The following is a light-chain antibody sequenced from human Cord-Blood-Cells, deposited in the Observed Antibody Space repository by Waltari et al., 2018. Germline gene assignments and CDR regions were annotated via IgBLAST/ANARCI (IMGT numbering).Light chain of an antibody. J-gene: IGLJ3*02. CDR3: SSYAGSNNWV. Sequence: QSALTQPPSASGSPGQSVTISCTGTSSDVGGYNYVSWYQQHPGKAPKLMIYEVSKRPSGVRDRVSGSKSGHTASLTVSGLQAEDEADYYCSSYAGSNNWVVGGGTKLTVL. V-gene: IGLV2-8*01. CDR2: EVS. CDR1: SSDVGGYNY.